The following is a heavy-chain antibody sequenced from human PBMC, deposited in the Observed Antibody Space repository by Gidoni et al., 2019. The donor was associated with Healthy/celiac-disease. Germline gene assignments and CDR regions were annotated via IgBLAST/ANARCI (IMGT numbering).Heavy chain of an antibody. CDR3: AKDPIAVAVLPDY. D-gene: IGHD6-19*01. Sequence: EVQLVESGGGLVQPGGSLRLASAASGFPFSSYAMSWVRQAPGKGLEWVSAISGSGGSTYYADSVKGRFTISRDNSKNTLYLQMNSLRAEDTAVYYCAKDPIAVAVLPDYWGQGTLVTVSS. V-gene: IGHV3-23*04. J-gene: IGHJ4*02. CDR1: GFPFSSYA. CDR2: ISGSGGST.